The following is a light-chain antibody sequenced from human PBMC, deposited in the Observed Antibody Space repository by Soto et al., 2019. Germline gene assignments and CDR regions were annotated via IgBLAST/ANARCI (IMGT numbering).Light chain of an antibody. Sequence: QSVLTQPPSASGTPGQRVTISCSGSRSNIGSNPVNWYQQLPGTAPKLLIDSNNQRPSGVPDRFSGSRSGTSASLAISGLQSEDEADYYCAAWDYTLYVRVFGTGTVVTVL. CDR2: SNN. V-gene: IGLV1-44*01. CDR1: RSNIGSNP. CDR3: AAWDYTLYVRV. J-gene: IGLJ1*01.